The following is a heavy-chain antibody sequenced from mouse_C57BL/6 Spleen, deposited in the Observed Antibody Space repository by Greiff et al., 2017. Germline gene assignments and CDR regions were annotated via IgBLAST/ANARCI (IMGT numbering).Heavy chain of an antibody. D-gene: IGHD1-1*01. V-gene: IGHV5-9-1*02. J-gene: IGHJ2*01. CDR3: TRGGTTVALGY. CDR2: ISSGGDYS. Sequence: EVQRVESGEGLVKPGGSLKLSCAASGFTFSSYAMSWVRQTPEKRLEWVAYISSGGDYSYYADTVKGRFTISRDNARNTLYLQMSSLKSEDTAMYYYTRGGTTVALGYWGQGTTLTVSS. CDR1: GFTFSSYA.